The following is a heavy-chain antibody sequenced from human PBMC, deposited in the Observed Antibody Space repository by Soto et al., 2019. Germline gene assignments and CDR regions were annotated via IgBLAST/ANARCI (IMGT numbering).Heavy chain of an antibody. D-gene: IGHD1-26*01. CDR3: ASRIVGATLQDY. Sequence: AGGSLRLSCAASGFTVSSNYMSWVRQAPGKGLEWVSVIYSGGSTYYADSVKGRFTISRDNSKNTLYLQMNSLRAEDTAVYYCASRIVGATLQDYWGQGTLVTVSS. CDR2: IYSGGST. J-gene: IGHJ4*02. CDR1: GFTVSSNY. V-gene: IGHV3-53*01.